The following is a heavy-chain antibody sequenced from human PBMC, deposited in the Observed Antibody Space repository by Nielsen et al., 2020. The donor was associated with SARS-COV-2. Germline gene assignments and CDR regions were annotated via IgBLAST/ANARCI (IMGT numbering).Heavy chain of an antibody. CDR3: ARCRRPYQLFSGDYYWYFDL. V-gene: IGHV3-7*01. D-gene: IGHD4-17*01. CDR1: GFTFSPYA. J-gene: IGHJ2*01. CDR2: INEDGGDK. Sequence: GESLKISCAASGFTFSPYAMHWVRQAPGKGLEWVANINEDGGDKYYVDSVKGRFTISRDNAKNSLYLQMSTLMAEDTAVYYCARCRRPYQLFSGDYYWYFDLWGRGTLVTVSS.